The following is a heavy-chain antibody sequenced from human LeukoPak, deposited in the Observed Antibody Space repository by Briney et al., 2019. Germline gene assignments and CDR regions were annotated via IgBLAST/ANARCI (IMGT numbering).Heavy chain of an antibody. Sequence: AAAVQVSCKASVYTFPRYDINWVREATGQGEGGGGWMNTIRGNTGYAQKFQGRVTMNRNTSISTAYMELSSLRSEDTAVYYCARGRLLRYFDWLPPYYYYYYMDVWGKGTTVTISS. CDR3: ARGRLLRYFDWLPPYYYYYYMDV. CDR1: VYTFPRYD. V-gene: IGHV1-8*01. J-gene: IGHJ6*03. CDR2: MNTIRGNT. D-gene: IGHD3-9*01.